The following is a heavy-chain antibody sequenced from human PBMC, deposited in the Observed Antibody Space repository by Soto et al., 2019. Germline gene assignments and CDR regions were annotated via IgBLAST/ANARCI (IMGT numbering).Heavy chain of an antibody. V-gene: IGHV1-18*01. CDR2: ISAYNGNT. D-gene: IGHD3-22*01. CDR3: ARVPRYYYDSSGYSDY. CDR1: GYTFTSYG. Sequence: ASVKVSCKASGYTFTSYGISWVRQAPGQGLEWMGWISAYNGNTNYAQKLQGRVTMTTDTSTSTAYMELRSLRSDDTAVYYCARVPRYYYDSSGYSDYWGQGTLVTVSS. J-gene: IGHJ4*02.